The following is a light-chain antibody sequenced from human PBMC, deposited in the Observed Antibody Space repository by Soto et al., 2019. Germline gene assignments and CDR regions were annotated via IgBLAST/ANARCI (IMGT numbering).Light chain of an antibody. CDR1: QSISSY. V-gene: IGKV1-39*01. Sequence: DIQMTQSPSSLSASVGDRVIITCRASQSISSYLNWYQQKPGKAPKLRIYAASSLESGVPPRFSGSGSGTDFTLTISSLQPEDFATYYCQHNYSTWRTVGQGTNVEIK. J-gene: IGKJ1*01. CDR3: QHNYSTWRT. CDR2: AAS.